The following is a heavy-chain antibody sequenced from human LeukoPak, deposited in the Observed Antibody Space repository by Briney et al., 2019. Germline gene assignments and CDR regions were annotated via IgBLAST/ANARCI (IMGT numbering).Heavy chain of an antibody. CDR2: ITYDGSNK. D-gene: IGHD3-3*01. CDR3: ARDLGTRYDFWSGYFRRFDP. V-gene: IGHV3-30-3*01. Sequence: PGGSLRLSCAASGFTFSSYWMHWVRQAPGKGLEWVAVITYDGSNKYYADSVKGRFTISRDNSKNTLYLQMNSLRAEDTAVYYCARDLGTRYDFWSGYFRRFDPWGQGTLVTVSS. CDR1: GFTFSSYW. J-gene: IGHJ5*02.